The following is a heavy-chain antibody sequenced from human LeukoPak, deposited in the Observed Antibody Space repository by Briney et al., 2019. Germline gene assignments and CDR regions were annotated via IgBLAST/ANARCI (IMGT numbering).Heavy chain of an antibody. D-gene: IGHD3-10*01. CDR1: GGSISSYY. V-gene: IGHV4-59*01. J-gene: IGHJ3*02. Sequence: SETLSLTCTVSGGSISSYYWSWIRQPPGKGLEWIGYIYYSASTNYNPSLKSRVTISVDTSKNQFSLKLSSVTAADTAVYYCARGDSEDASDIWGQGTMVTVSS. CDR3: ARGDSEDASDI. CDR2: IYYSAST.